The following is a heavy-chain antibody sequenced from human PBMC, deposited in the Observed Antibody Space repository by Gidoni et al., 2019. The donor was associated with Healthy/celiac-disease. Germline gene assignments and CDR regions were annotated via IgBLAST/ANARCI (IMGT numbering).Heavy chain of an antibody. V-gene: IGHV3-30-3*01. Sequence: QVQLVESGGGVVQPGRSLKLSCAASGFTFSSYAMHLVRQAPGKGLEWVAVISYDGSNKYYADSVKGRFTISRDNSKNTLYLQMNSLRAEDTAVYYCARDPRGVDAFDIWGQGTMVTVSS. CDR3: ARDPRGVDAFDI. D-gene: IGHD3-10*01. CDR2: ISYDGSNK. J-gene: IGHJ3*02. CDR1: GFTFSSYA.